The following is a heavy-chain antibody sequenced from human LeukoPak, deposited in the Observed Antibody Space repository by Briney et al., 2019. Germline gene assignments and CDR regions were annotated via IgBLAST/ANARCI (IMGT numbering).Heavy chain of an antibody. V-gene: IGHV4-59*08. CDR3: ARQEYSSSSFDY. J-gene: IGHJ4*02. Sequence: SETLSLTCTVSGGSISSYYWSWIRQPPGKGLEWIGYIYYSGSTNYNPSLKSRVTISVDTSKNQFSLKQSSVTAADTAVYYCARQEYSSSSFDYWGQGTLVTVSS. D-gene: IGHD6-6*01. CDR2: IYYSGST. CDR1: GGSISSYY.